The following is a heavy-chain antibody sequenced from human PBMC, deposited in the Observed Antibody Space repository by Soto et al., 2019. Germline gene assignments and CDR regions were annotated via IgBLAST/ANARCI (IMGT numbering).Heavy chain of an antibody. V-gene: IGHV4-39*01. J-gene: IGHJ4*02. Sequence: QMQLQESGPGLVEPSETLSLTCTVSGGSVSSESFFWGWIRQLPGKGLDWLGTISYTGTTYYNPSLRSRVTISVDSSKNDFSLKLTSVTAADTAVYFCARYCFSTHCQVGFDSWGQGTLVTVSS. D-gene: IGHD1-26*01. CDR3: ARYCFSTHCQVGFDS. CDR1: GGSVSSESFF. CDR2: ISYTGTT.